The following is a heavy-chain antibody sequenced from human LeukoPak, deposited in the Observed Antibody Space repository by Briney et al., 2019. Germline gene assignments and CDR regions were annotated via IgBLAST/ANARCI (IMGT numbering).Heavy chain of an antibody. CDR1: GDSISIYH. CDR3: ARVGRGDHTWGSYYYDH. D-gene: IGHD3-16*01. V-gene: IGHV4-59*01. CDR2: ISYSGST. Sequence: SETLSLTCTVSGDSISIYHWSWIRQPPGKGLEWIGYISYSGSTNYNPSLKSRVTISVDTSKNQFSLKLSSVTAADTAVYYCARVGRGDHTWGSYYYDHWGQGTLVTVSS. J-gene: IGHJ4*02.